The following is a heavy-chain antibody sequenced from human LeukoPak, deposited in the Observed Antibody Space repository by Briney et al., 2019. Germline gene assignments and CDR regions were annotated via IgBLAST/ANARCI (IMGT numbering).Heavy chain of an antibody. V-gene: IGHV1-69*04. J-gene: IGHJ4*02. CDR3: ARGPRLYYFDY. D-gene: IGHD4/OR15-4a*01. CDR1: GGTFSSYA. Sequence: ASVKVSCKASGGTFSSYAISWVRQAPGQGLEWMGRIIPILGIANYAQKFQGRVTITADKSTSTAYMELSSLRSDDTAVYYCARGPRLYYFDYWGQGTLITVSS. CDR2: IIPILGIA.